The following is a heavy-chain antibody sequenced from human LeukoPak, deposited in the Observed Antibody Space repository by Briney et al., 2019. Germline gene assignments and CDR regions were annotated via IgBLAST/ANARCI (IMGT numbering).Heavy chain of an antibody. CDR3: AREEAAREFYCRSTSCPGTDL. V-gene: IGHV4-61*02. CDR2: IYTSGST. CDR1: RGSISGGSYY. J-gene: IGHJ5*02. Sequence: SQTLSLTCTVSRGSISGGSYYWSWIRHPAGKGLEWLELIYTSGSTNYNPSLKSRVTISVDTSKNQFSLKLSSVTAADTAAYYCAREEAAREFYCRSTSCPGTDLWGQGNLLTVSS. D-gene: IGHD2-2*01.